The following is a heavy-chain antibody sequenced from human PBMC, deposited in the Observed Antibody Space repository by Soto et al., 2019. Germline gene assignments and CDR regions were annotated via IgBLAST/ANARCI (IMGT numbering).Heavy chain of an antibody. CDR1: GFTFSSYA. D-gene: IGHD3-22*01. Sequence: GGSLRLSCAASGFTFSSYAISWVRQAPGKGLEWVSAISGSGGSTYYADSVKGRFTISRDNSKNTLYLQMNSLRAEDTAVYYCAKSGYYDSSEEDYWGQGTLVTVSS. J-gene: IGHJ4*02. CDR3: AKSGYYDSSEEDY. V-gene: IGHV3-23*01. CDR2: ISGSGGST.